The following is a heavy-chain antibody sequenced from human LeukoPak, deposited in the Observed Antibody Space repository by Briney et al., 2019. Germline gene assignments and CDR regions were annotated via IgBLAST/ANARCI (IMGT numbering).Heavy chain of an antibody. V-gene: IGHV1-8*01. J-gene: IGHJ1*01. CDR2: MNPNSGNT. Sequence: ASVKVSCKASGYTFSSHDINWVRQATGQGLEWMGWMNPNSGNTGYAQKFQGRLNMTRNTSISTAYMELSSLRSEDTAVYYCARRVGSGWPVLHWGQGTLVTVSS. CDR3: ARRVGSGWPVLH. CDR1: GYTFSSHD. D-gene: IGHD6-19*01.